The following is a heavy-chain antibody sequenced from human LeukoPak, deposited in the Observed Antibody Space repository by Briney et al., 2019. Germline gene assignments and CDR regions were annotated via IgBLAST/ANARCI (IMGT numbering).Heavy chain of an antibody. Sequence: GGSLRLSCAASGFTVSSNYMSWVRQAPGKGLEWVSVIYGGGSTYYADSVKGRFTISRDNSMNTLYLQMNSLRAEDTAVYYCARDVGRYYDSSGYKNLRDYWGQGTLVTVSS. D-gene: IGHD3-22*01. J-gene: IGHJ4*02. CDR3: ARDVGRYYDSSGYKNLRDY. CDR1: GFTVSSNY. V-gene: IGHV3-53*01. CDR2: IYGGGST.